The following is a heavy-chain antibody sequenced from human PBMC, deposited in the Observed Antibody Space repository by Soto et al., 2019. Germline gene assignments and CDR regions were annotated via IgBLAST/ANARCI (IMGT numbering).Heavy chain of an antibody. Sequence: PGGSLRLSCAASALTFSSSVMTWVRQAPGEGLEWVSTISGSGGSTYYADSVKGRFTISRDNSKHTLYLQMNSLRTVDTAVYYCAKALSAAGIFDYWGQGTLVTVSS. CDR3: AKALSAAGIFDY. V-gene: IGHV3-23*01. CDR2: ISGSGGST. J-gene: IGHJ4*02. CDR1: ALTFSSSV. D-gene: IGHD6-13*01.